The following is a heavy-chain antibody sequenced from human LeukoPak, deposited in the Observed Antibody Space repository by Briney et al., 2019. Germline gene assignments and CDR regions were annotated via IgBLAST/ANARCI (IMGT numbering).Heavy chain of an antibody. J-gene: IGHJ5*02. CDR1: GYTFTSYG. CDR2: ISAYNGNT. Sequence: ASVKVSCKASGYTFTSYGISWVRQAPGQGLEWMGWISAYNGNTNYAQKLQGRVTMTTDTSTSTAYMELRSLRSDDTAVYYCARDSYYYDSSGYYDWFDPWGQGTLVTVSS. CDR3: ARDSYYYDSSGYYDWFDP. V-gene: IGHV1-18*01. D-gene: IGHD3-22*01.